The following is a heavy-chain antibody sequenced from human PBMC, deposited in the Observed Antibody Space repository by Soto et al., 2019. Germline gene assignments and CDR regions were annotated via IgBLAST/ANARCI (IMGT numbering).Heavy chain of an antibody. V-gene: IGHV3-49*03. CDR1: GFTFGDYA. CDR3: TRDSENYDFWSGPRIH. D-gene: IGHD3-3*01. Sequence: GGSLRLSCTASGFTFGDYAMSWFRQAPGKGLEWVGFIRSKAYGGTTEYAASVKGRFTISRDDSKSIAYLQMNSLKTEDTAVYYCTRDSENYDFWSGPRIHWGQGTLVTVSS. CDR2: IRSKAYGGTT. J-gene: IGHJ4*02.